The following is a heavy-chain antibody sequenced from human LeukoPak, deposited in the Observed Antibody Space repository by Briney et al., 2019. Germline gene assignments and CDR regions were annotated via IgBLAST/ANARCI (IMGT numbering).Heavy chain of an antibody. V-gene: IGHV4-59*01. CDR1: GGSISSYY. CDR2: IYYSGST. Sequence: SETLSLTCTVSGGSISSYYWSWIRQPPGKGLEWIGYIYYSGSTNYNPSLKSRVTISVDTSNNQFSLKLTSVTAADTAVYYCARGLSNFDYWGRGTLVTVSS. CDR3: ARGLSNFDY. J-gene: IGHJ4*02. D-gene: IGHD3-10*01.